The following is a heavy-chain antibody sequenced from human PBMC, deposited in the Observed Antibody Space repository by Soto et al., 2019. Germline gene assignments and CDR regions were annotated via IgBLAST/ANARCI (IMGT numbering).Heavy chain of an antibody. CDR2: IYHSGST. Sequence: QVQLQESGPGLVKPSGTLSLTCAVSGGSISSSNWWSWVRQPPGKGLEWIGEIYHSGSTNYNPSLKSRVPISVDKSKNQFSLKLSSVTAADTAVYYCARDGERGSSWYGKDYLGNFDYWGQGTLVTVSS. D-gene: IGHD6-13*01. CDR1: GGSISSSNW. CDR3: ARDGERGSSWYGKDYLGNFDY. J-gene: IGHJ4*02. V-gene: IGHV4-4*02.